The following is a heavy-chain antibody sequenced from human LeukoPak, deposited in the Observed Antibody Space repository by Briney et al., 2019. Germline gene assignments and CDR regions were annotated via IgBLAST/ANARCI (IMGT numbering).Heavy chain of an antibody. J-gene: IGHJ4*02. D-gene: IGHD3-10*01. CDR1: GFTFSSYA. CDR2: ISGSGGST. Sequence: GGSLRPSCAASGFTFSSYAMSWVRQAPGKGLEWVSAISGSGGSTYYADSVKGRFTISRDNSKNTLYLQMNSLRAEDTAVYYCAKDVPYGSWAPSFDYWGQGTLVTVSS. CDR3: AKDVPYGSWAPSFDY. V-gene: IGHV3-23*01.